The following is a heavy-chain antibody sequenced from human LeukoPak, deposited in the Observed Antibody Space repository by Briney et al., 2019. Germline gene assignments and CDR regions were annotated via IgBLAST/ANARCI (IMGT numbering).Heavy chain of an antibody. CDR1: GFTFCSYG. Sequence: GGSLRLSCAASGFTFCSYGMHWVRQAPGKGLEWVAVVWYDGSNKYYADSVKGRFTISRDNSKNTLYLQMNSLRAEDTAVYYCARDGMATKSRDPYYFDYWGQGTLVTVSS. V-gene: IGHV3-33*01. CDR2: VWYDGSNK. D-gene: IGHD5-24*01. J-gene: IGHJ4*02. CDR3: ARDGMATKSRDPYYFDY.